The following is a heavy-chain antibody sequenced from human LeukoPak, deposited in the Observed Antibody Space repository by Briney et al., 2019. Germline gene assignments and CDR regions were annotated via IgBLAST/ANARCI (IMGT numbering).Heavy chain of an antibody. D-gene: IGHD6-13*01. CDR2: IYHSGST. CDR3: ARGSNCYFDY. Sequence: SETLSLTCAVSGYSISSGYYWGWIRQPPGKGLEWIGSIYHSGSTYYNPSLKSRVTISVDTSKNQFSLKLSSVTAADTAVYYWARGSNCYFDYWGQGTLVTVSS. CDR1: GYSISSGYY. V-gene: IGHV4-38-2*01. J-gene: IGHJ4*02.